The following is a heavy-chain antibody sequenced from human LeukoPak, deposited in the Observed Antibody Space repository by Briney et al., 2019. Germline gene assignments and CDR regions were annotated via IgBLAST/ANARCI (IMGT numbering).Heavy chain of an antibody. V-gene: IGHV1-2*02. CDR2: INPNSGGT. D-gene: IGHD5-12*01. Sequence: ASVKVSCKASRYTVTGYYMHWVRQAPGQGLEWMGWINPNSGGTNYAQKFQGRVTMTRDTSISTAYMELSRLRSDDTAVYYCAGAGYSGYDYPVYYFDYWGQGTLVTVSS. J-gene: IGHJ4*02. CDR1: RYTVTGYY. CDR3: AGAGYSGYDYPVYYFDY.